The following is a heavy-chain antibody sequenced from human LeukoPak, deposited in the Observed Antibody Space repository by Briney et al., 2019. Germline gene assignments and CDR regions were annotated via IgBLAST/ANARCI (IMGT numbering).Heavy chain of an antibody. Sequence: GGTLRLSCAASGFTFSSYWMSWVRQAPGKGLEWVANIKQDGSEKYYVDSVKGRFTISRDNAKNSLYLQMNSLRAEDTAVYYCARVVLGYHSIAPNDAFDIWGQGTMVTVSS. CDR1: GFTFSSYW. CDR2: IKQDGSEK. D-gene: IGHD2-8*01. CDR3: ARVVLGYHSIAPNDAFDI. V-gene: IGHV3-7*01. J-gene: IGHJ3*02.